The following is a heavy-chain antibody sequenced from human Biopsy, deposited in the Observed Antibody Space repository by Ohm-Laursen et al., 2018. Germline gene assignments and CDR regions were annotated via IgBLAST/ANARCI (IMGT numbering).Heavy chain of an antibody. Sequence: SSANPSRKLSLVTPCTYVVNWARQAPGQGLEWLGGNIPIIGTGNYTKKFQDRVTVAAYTSTSTATVELGSLRSDDAAVYYFATKLTGYFHHWGQGTLVIVSS. CDR1: LVTPCTYV. D-gene: IGHD3-9*01. V-gene: IGHV1-69*06. J-gene: IGHJ1*01. CDR2: NIPIIGTG. CDR3: ATKLTGYFHH.